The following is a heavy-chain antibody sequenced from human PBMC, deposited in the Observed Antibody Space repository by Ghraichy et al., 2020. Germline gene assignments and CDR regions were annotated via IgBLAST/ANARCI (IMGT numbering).Heavy chain of an antibody. CDR2: IRSRPLGGTT. V-gene: IGHV3-49*04. CDR1: GFTFGDYT. CDR3: ARVYYFDTTAYYYVRFFDY. Sequence: GGSLRLSCTASGFTFGDYTVTWVRQAPGKGLEWVGFIRSRPLGGTTEYAASVEGRFTISRDDSKGIAFLQMNSLKTEDTAVYYCARVYYFDTTAYYYVRFFDYWGKGTLVTVSS. J-gene: IGHJ4*02. D-gene: IGHD3-22*01.